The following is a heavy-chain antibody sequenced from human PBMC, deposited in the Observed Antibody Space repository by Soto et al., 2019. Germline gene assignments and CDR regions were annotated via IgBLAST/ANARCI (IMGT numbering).Heavy chain of an antibody. Sequence: GGSLRLSCAASGFTFSSYWMSWVRQAPGKGLEWVASIKQDGSEKYYVDSVKGRFTISRHNAKKTLFLQMNSLRAEDTAVYYCARDAGYSYGAFDIWGQGTMVTGSS. CDR3: ARDAGYSYGAFDI. J-gene: IGHJ3*02. CDR1: GFTFSSYW. D-gene: IGHD5-18*01. V-gene: IGHV3-7*03. CDR2: IKQDGSEK.